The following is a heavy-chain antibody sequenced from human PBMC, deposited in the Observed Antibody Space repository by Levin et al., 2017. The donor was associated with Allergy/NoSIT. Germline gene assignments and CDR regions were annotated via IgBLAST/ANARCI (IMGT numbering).Heavy chain of an antibody. CDR1: GFSLSTSGVG. D-gene: IGHD5-12*01. CDR2: IYWDDDK. Sequence: SGPTLVKPTQTLTLTCTFSGFSLSTSGVGVGWIRQPPGKALEWLALIYWDDDKRYSPSLKSRLTITKDTSKNQVVLTMTNMDPVDTATYYCALVIVAKRSVGAGGRENWFDPWGQGTLVTVSS. CDR3: ALVIVAKRSVGAGGRENWFDP. V-gene: IGHV2-5*02. J-gene: IGHJ5*02.